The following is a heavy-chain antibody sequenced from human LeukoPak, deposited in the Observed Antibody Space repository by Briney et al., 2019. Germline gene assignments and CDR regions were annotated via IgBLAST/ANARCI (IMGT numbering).Heavy chain of an antibody. CDR2: MNPNSGKT. D-gene: IGHD4-4*01. V-gene: IGHV1-8*01. Sequence: ASVKVSCKASGYAFSSYDINWVRQATGQGPEWMGWMNPNSGKTGYAQKFQGRVTMTRNTSISTAYMELSSLRSEDTAVYYCAKSGVTDAFDIWGQGTMVTVSS. J-gene: IGHJ3*02. CDR1: GYAFSSYD. CDR3: AKSGVTDAFDI.